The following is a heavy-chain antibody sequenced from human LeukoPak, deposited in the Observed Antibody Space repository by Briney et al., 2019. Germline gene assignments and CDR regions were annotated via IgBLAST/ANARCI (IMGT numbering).Heavy chain of an antibody. D-gene: IGHD6-6*01. CDR3: ARHLLAGYSSSSNFDY. CDR2: IYPGDSDT. CDR1: GYSFTSYW. Sequence: GESLKISCKGSGYSFTSYWIGWVRQMPGKGLEWMGIIYPGDSDTRYSPSFQGQVTISADKSISTAYLQWSSLKASDTAMYYCARHLLAGYSSSSNFDYWGQGTLVTVSS. J-gene: IGHJ4*02. V-gene: IGHV5-51*01.